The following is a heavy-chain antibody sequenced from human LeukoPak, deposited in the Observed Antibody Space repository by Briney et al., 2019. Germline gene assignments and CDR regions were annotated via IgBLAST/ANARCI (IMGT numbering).Heavy chain of an antibody. V-gene: IGHV4-4*09. D-gene: IGHD6-13*01. CDR2: IHNTGST. CDR3: ARRLTSSSWFYGMDV. J-gene: IGHJ6*02. CDR1: GGSLSRYY. Sequence: SETLSLTCTVSGGSLSRYYWSWIRQPPGKGLEWIGWLGYIHNTGSTGYSPSLRSRVSILVDASKSQISLMLNSVTAADTAVYFCARRLTSSSWFYGMDVWGQGTTVTVSS.